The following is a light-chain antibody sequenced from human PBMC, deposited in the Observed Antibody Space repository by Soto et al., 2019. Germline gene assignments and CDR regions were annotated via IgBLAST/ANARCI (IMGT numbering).Light chain of an antibody. V-gene: IGKV3-20*01. Sequence: EIVLTQSPGTLSLSPGERATLSCRASQSVSSSYLAWYQQKPGQAPRLLIYVTSIRATGIPDRFGGSGSGTDCTLTITRLEPEDFAVYYCQQYGSSPFTFGPGTKVDIK. J-gene: IGKJ3*01. CDR3: QQYGSSPFT. CDR2: VTS. CDR1: QSVSSSY.